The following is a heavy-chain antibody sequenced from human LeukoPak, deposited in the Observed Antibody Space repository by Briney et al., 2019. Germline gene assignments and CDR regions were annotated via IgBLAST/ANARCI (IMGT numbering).Heavy chain of an antibody. D-gene: IGHD2-2*01. V-gene: IGHV1-18*01. Sequence: ASVKVSCKASGYTFTSYGISWVRQAPGQGLEWMGWISAYNGNANYAQKLQGRVTMTTDTSTSTAYMELRSPRSDDTAVYYCARVYAVPAAIRHYYYYMDVWGKGTTVTVSS. J-gene: IGHJ6*03. CDR2: ISAYNGNA. CDR3: ARVYAVPAAIRHYYYYMDV. CDR1: GYTFTSYG.